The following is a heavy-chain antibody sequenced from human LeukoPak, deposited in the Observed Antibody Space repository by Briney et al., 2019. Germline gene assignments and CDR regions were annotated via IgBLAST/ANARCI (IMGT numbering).Heavy chain of an antibody. J-gene: IGHJ3*02. D-gene: IGHD5-24*01. CDR3: ARGGLVEMATIADLDI. CDR1: GGFISRYY. V-gene: IGHV4-59*01. CDR2: IYYSGST. Sequence: SETLSLTCTVSGGFISRYYWSWIRQPPGKGLEWVGYIYYSGSTNYNPSLKSRVTISVDTSKNQFSLKLSSVTAADTAVYYCARGGLVEMATIADLDIWGQGTMVTVSS.